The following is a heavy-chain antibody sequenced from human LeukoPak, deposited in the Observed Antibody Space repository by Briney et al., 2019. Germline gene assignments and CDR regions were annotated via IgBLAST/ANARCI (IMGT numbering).Heavy chain of an antibody. Sequence: SETLSLTCTVSGXPFSGYYGSWIRQLAGKTLEWIGRIFTSGITTYNPSLRSRVTMSVDTSKSQFSLNLGSVTAADTAVYYCAREYYYDFWSGHVNWFDPWGQGTLVTVSS. D-gene: IGHD3-3*01. CDR3: AREYYYDFWSGHVNWFDP. V-gene: IGHV4-4*07. J-gene: IGHJ5*02. CDR2: IFTSGIT. CDR1: GXPFSGYY.